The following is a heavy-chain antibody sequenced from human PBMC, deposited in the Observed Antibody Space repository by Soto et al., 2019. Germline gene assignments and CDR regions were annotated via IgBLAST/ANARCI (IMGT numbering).Heavy chain of an antibody. CDR3: AGGYCSGGSCYHFYYYYGMDV. Sequence: GALVKVSWKASGGTFSSYAISWVRQAPGQGLDWMGGIIPIFGTANYAQKFQGRVTITADKSTSTAYMELSSLRPEDTAVYYCAGGYCSGGSCYHFYYYYGMDVWGQGTTVTVSS. D-gene: IGHD2-15*01. V-gene: IGHV1-69*06. CDR1: GGTFSSYA. CDR2: IIPIFGTA. J-gene: IGHJ6*02.